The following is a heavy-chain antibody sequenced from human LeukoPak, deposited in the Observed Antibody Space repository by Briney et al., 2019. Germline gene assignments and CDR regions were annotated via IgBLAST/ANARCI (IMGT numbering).Heavy chain of an antibody. CDR1: GGSISSYY. D-gene: IGHD4-17*01. V-gene: IGHV4-4*07. CDR3: ARDTYGDSTYYYYYMDV. Sequence: PSETLSLTCTVSGGSISSYYWSWIRQPAGKGLEWIGRIYTSGSTNYNPSLKSRVTMSVDTSKNQFSLKLSSVTAADTAVYYCARDTYGDSTYYYYYMDVWGKGTTVTVSS. CDR2: IYTSGST. J-gene: IGHJ6*03.